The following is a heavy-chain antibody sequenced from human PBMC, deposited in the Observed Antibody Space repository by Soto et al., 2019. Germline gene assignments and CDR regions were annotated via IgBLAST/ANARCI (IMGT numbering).Heavy chain of an antibody. V-gene: IGHV3-21*01. CDR2: ISSSSSYI. CDR3: VAWGPSGTYYDFWSGYSLNRPC. J-gene: IGHJ4*02. D-gene: IGHD3-3*01. CDR1: GFTFSSYS. Sequence: EVQLVESGGGLVKPGGSLRLSCAASGFTFSSYSMNWVRQAPGKGLEWVSSISSSSSYIYYADSVKGRFTISRDNAKNSLYLQMNSLRAEDTAVYYCVAWGPSGTYYDFWSGYSLNRPCWGQGTLVTVSS.